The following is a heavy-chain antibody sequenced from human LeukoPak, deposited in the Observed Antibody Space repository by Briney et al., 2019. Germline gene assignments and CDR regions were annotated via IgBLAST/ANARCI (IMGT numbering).Heavy chain of an antibody. V-gene: IGHV3-23*01. D-gene: IGHD5-12*01. CDR2: IIASSGST. J-gene: IGHJ4*02. CDR3: AKGAYDYIEMGYFDY. CDR1: GISLSNPA. Sequence: GGALRLPWSASGISLSNPALDWVRQAPGKGLEWGSLIIASSGSTFYADSVKGRFTISRDNSKNTLYLQMNSLRAEDTAVYYCAKGAYDYIEMGYFDYWGQGTLVTVSS.